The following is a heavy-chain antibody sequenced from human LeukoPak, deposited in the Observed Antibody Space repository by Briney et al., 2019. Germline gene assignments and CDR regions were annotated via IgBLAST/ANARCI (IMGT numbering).Heavy chain of an antibody. CDR2: INPNSGGT. CDR3: ARGAHYHDSSEGYDY. Sequence: ASVKVSCKASGYTFTVYYMHWVRQAPGQGREWMGWINPNSGGTNYAQRFQGRVTMTRDTSISTAYMEVSRLRSDDTAVYYCARGAHYHDSSEGYDYWGQGTLVTVSS. CDR1: GYTFTVYY. J-gene: IGHJ4*02. V-gene: IGHV1-2*02. D-gene: IGHD3-22*01.